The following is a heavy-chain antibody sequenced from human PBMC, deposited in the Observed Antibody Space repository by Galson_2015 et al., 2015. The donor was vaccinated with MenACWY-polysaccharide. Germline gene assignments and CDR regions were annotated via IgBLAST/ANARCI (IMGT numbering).Heavy chain of an antibody. D-gene: IGHD2-15*01. CDR1: GYTFTSID. CDR3: ATGAGVVGDS. Sequence: SVKVSCKASGYTFTSIDINWVRQAAGQGLEWMGWTTASSGNAVYAQKFQARVTLTRDTSTSTVYMVLSSLRSEDTGVYYCATGAGVVGDSWGQGTLVPVSS. CDR2: TTASSGNA. J-gene: IGHJ4*02. V-gene: IGHV1-8*01.